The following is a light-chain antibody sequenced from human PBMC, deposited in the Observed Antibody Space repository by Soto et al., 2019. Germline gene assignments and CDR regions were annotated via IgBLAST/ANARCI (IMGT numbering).Light chain of an antibody. V-gene: IGLV2-23*03. CDR2: EGS. Sequence: QSALTQPASVSGSPGQSITIYCTGTSSDVGSYNLVSWYQQHPGKAPKLMIYEGSKRPSGVSNRFSGSKSGNTASLTISGLQAEDEADYYCCSYGDSRPFVFGTGTKVTVL. CDR3: CSYGDSRPFV. CDR1: SSDVGSYNL. J-gene: IGLJ1*01.